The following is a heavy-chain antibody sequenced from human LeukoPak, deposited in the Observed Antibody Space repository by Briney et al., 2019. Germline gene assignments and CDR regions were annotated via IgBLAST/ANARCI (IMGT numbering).Heavy chain of an antibody. J-gene: IGHJ4*02. CDR2: IYSGGST. V-gene: IGHV3-53*01. CDR1: GFTVSSNY. Sequence: PGGSLRLSCAASGFTVSSNYMSWVRQAPGKGLEWVSVIYSGGSTYYADSVKGRFTISGDNSKNTLYLQMNSLRAEDTAVYYCARAVPYNYGDLYFDYWGQGTLVTVSS. CDR3: ARAVPYNYGDLYFDY. D-gene: IGHD4-17*01.